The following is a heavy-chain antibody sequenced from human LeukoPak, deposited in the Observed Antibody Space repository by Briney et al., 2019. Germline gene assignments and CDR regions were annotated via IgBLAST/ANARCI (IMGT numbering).Heavy chain of an antibody. CDR3: ARHKNDILTPVDY. CDR2: IYYSGST. V-gene: IGHV4-39*01. D-gene: IGHD3-9*01. CDR1: GGSISSSSYY. Sequence: SETLSLTCTVSGGSISSSSYYWGWIRQPPGKGLEWIGSIYYSGSTYYNPSLKSRVTISVDTSKNQFSLKLSSVTAADTAVYYCARHKNDILTPVDYWGQGTLVTVSS. J-gene: IGHJ4*02.